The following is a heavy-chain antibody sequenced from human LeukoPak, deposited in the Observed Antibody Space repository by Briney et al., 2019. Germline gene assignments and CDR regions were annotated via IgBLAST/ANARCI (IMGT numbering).Heavy chain of an antibody. CDR1: GGSFSGYY. Sequence: SSETLSLACAVYGGSFSGYYWSWIRQPPGKGLEWIGEINHSGSTNYNPSLKSRVTISVDTSKNQFSLKLSSVTAADTAVYYCARGERGSGWYLHGMDVWGQGTTVTVSS. D-gene: IGHD6-19*01. CDR3: ARGERGSGWYLHGMDV. J-gene: IGHJ6*02. V-gene: IGHV4-34*01. CDR2: INHSGST.